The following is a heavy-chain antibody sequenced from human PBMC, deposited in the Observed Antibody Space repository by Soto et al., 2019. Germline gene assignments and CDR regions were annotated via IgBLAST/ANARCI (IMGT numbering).Heavy chain of an antibody. CDR3: ASLLFGAFYSYVMAV. CDR2: IYSSGSS. Sequence: SWIRQPPGKGLEWIGYIYSSGSSTYNPSLKSRVTISVDTSKNQFSLKLSSVTAADTAVYYCASLLFGAFYSYVMAVWSQGT. V-gene: IGHV4-59*01. J-gene: IGHJ6*02. D-gene: IGHD3-10*01.